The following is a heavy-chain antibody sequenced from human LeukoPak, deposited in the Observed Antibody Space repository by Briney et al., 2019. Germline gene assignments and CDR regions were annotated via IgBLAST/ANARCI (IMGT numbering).Heavy chain of an antibody. J-gene: IGHJ4*02. CDR2: IYYGGST. D-gene: IGHD1-26*01. CDR3: AREGGEWELLGYFDY. Sequence: SETLSLTCTVSGGSISSHYWSWIRQPPGKGLEWIGYIYYGGSTNYNPSLKSRVTISVDTSRNQFSLKLSSVTAADTAVYYCAREGGEWELLGYFDYWGQETLVTVSS. CDR1: GGSISSHY. V-gene: IGHV4-59*11.